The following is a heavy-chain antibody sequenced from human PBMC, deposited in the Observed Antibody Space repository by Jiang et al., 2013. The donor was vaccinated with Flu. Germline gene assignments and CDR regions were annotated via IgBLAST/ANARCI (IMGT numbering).Heavy chain of an antibody. V-gene: IGHV4-59*01. CDR2: IYYSGST. J-gene: IGHJ2*01. CDR3: ARGGQWLVTGGYWYFDL. CDR1: GGSISSYY. Sequence: PGLVKPSETLSLTCTVSGGSISSYYWSWIRQPPGKGLEWIGYIYYSGSTNYNPSLKSRVTISVDTSKNQFSLKLSSVTAADTAVYYCARGGQWLVTGGYWYFDLWGRGTLVTVSS. D-gene: IGHD6-19*01.